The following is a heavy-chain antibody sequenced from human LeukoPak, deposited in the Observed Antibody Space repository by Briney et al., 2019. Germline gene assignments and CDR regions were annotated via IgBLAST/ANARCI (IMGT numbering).Heavy chain of an antibody. V-gene: IGHV4-59*08. Sequence: SETLSLTCTVSGGSISSYYWSWIRQPPGKGLEWIGYIYYSGSTNYNPSLKSRVTISVDTSKNQFSLKLSSVTAANTAVYYCARHIRDWFDPWGQGTLVTVSS. CDR3: ARHIRDWFDP. J-gene: IGHJ5*02. CDR1: GGSISSYY. CDR2: IYYSGST.